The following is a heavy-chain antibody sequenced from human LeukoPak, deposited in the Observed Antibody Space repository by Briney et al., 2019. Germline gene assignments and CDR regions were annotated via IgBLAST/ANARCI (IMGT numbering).Heavy chain of an antibody. D-gene: IGHD1-26*01. CDR1: GYTLTDNH. CDR2: IDPNSGVT. Sequence: ASVKVSCKASGYTLTDNHLYWVRQAPGQGLEWMGWIDPNSGVTNFAQNFQGRLTMTTDTSVSTAYMELSRLTSDDTTVYYCARELGINAFDVWGQGTLVTVSS. J-gene: IGHJ3*01. V-gene: IGHV1-2*02. CDR3: ARELGINAFDV.